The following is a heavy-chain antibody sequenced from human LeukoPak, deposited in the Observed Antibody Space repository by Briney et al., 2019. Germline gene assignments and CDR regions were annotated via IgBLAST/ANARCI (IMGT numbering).Heavy chain of an antibody. Sequence: SETLSLTCTVSGGSISSSSYYWGWIRQPPGKGLEWIGSICYSGSTYYNPSLKSRVTISVDTSKNQFSLKLSSVTAADTAVYYCASCMNGFYYYYGMDVWGQGTTVTVSS. J-gene: IGHJ6*02. CDR3: ASCMNGFYYYYGMDV. V-gene: IGHV4-39*01. CDR2: ICYSGST. D-gene: IGHD2-8*01. CDR1: GGSISSSSYY.